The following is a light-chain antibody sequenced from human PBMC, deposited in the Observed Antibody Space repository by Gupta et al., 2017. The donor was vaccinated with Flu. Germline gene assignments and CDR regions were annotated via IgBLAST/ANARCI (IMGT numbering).Light chain of an antibody. J-gene: IGLJ2*01. CDR3: SSYAGSDKEV. V-gene: IGLV2-8*01. CDR1: SSDVGGYNF. CDR2: DVN. Sequence: QSSLPQPPSASGSPGQSVTISCTGTSSDVGGYNFVSWYQQHPGNAPKVMISDVNKRPSGVPDRFSGSKAGNTAALTISGLQAEDEADYYCSSYAGSDKEVFGGGTKLTVL.